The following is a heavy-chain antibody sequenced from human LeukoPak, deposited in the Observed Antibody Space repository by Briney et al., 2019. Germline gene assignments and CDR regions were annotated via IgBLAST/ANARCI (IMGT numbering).Heavy chain of an antibody. CDR1: GYTFSNYN. Sequence: GASVKVSCKASGYTFSNYNIHWLRQAPGQGLEWMGIVNPGGDSTNYAQNFQGRVTMTGDTSTSTVYMELSSLRSEDTAVYYCARVRDGYNDAYDIWGQGTMVTVTS. CDR3: ARVRDGYNDAYDI. V-gene: IGHV1-46*01. J-gene: IGHJ3*02. CDR2: VNPGGDST. D-gene: IGHD5-24*01.